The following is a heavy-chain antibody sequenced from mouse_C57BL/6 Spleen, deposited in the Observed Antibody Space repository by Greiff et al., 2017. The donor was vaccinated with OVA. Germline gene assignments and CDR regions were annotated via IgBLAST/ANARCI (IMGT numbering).Heavy chain of an antibody. CDR2: INPSNGGT. V-gene: IGHV1-53*01. J-gene: IGHJ1*03. Sequence: QVQLKQPGTELVKPGASVKLSCKASGYTFTSYWMHWVKQRPGQGLEWIGNINPSNGGTNYNEKFKSKATLTVDKSSSTAYVQLSSLTSEDSAVYYCARSQLLRWYFDVWGTGTTVTVSS. D-gene: IGHD1-1*01. CDR3: ARSQLLRWYFDV. CDR1: GYTFTSYW.